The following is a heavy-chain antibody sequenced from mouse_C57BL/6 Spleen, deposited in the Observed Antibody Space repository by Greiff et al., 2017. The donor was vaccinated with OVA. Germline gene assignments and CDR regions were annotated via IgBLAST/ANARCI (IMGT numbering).Heavy chain of an antibody. CDR2: IYPGDGDT. V-gene: IGHV1-80*01. CDR3: ARRGSNYGGLFDY. D-gene: IGHD2-5*01. Sequence: QVHVKQSGAELVKPGASVKISCKASGYAFSSYWMNWVKQRPGKGLEWIGQIYPGDGDTNYNGKFKGKATLTADKSSSTAYMQLSSLTSEDSAVYFCARRGSNYGGLFDYWGQGTTLTVSS. CDR1: GYAFSSYW. J-gene: IGHJ2*01.